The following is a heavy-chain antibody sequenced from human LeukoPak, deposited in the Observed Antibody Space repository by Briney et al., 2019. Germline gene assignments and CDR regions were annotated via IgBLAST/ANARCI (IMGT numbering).Heavy chain of an antibody. CDR3: ARDQEEQWLAHDAFDI. Sequence: ASVEVSCKASGYTFTSYGISWVRQAPGQGLEWMGWISAYNGNTNYAQKLQGRVTMTTDTSTSTDYMELRSLRSDDTAVYYCARDQEEQWLAHDAFDIWGQGTMVTVSS. CDR1: GYTFTSYG. CDR2: ISAYNGNT. D-gene: IGHD6-19*01. J-gene: IGHJ3*02. V-gene: IGHV1-18*01.